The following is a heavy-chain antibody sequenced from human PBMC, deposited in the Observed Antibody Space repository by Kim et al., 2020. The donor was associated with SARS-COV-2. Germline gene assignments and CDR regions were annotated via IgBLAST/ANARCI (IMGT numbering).Heavy chain of an antibody. J-gene: IGHJ4*02. CDR2: IDPSDSYT. CDR3: ARHPRVGATTWVQNHYYFDY. V-gene: IGHV5-10-1*01. CDR1: GYSFTSYW. D-gene: IGHD1-26*01. Sequence: GESLKISCKGSGYSFTSYWISWVRQMPGKGLEWMGRIDPSDSYTNYSPSFQGHVTISADKSISTAYLQWSSLKASDTAMYYCARHPRVGATTWVQNHYYFDYWGQGTLVTVSS.